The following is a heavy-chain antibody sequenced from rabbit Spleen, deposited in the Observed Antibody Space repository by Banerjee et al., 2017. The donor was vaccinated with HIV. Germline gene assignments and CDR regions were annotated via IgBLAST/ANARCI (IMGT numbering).Heavy chain of an antibody. Sequence: QEQLEESGGDLVKPEGSLTLTCAASGFDFSSNAICWVRQAPGKGLEWIACIYTASGSTYYASWAKGRFTITKTSSTTVTLQMTSLTVADTATYFCTSSTDLYYRNKFWGQGTLVTVS. CDR1: GFDFSSNA. D-gene: IGHD1-1*01. V-gene: IGHV1S45*01. CDR2: IYTASGST. J-gene: IGHJ3*01. CDR3: TSSTDLYYRNKF.